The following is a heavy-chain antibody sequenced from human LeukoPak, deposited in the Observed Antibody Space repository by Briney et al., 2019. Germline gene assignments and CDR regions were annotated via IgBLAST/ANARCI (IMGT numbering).Heavy chain of an antibody. Sequence: GGSLRLSCAASGFTFSSYSMNWVRQAPGKGLEWVSSIRSSSSYIYYADSVKGRFTISRDNAKNSLYLQVNSLRAEDTAVYYCARSPYCSSISCPWTMDVWGQGTTVTVSS. J-gene: IGHJ6*02. V-gene: IGHV3-21*06. D-gene: IGHD2-2*01. CDR2: IRSSSSYI. CDR1: GFTFSSYS. CDR3: ARSPYCSSISCPWTMDV.